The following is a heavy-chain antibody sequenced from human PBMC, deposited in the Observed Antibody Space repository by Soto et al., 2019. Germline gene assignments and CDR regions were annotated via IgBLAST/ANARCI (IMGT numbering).Heavy chain of an antibody. D-gene: IGHD2-15*01. CDR1: GYSFTSYW. Sequence: PGESLKISCKGSGYSFTSYWIGWVRQMPGKGLEWMGIIYPGDSDTRYSPSFQGQVTISADKSISTAYLQWSSLKASDTAMYYCARLRYCSGGSCHGYNWFDPWGQGTLVTVPQ. V-gene: IGHV5-51*01. CDR3: ARLRYCSGGSCHGYNWFDP. CDR2: IYPGDSDT. J-gene: IGHJ5*02.